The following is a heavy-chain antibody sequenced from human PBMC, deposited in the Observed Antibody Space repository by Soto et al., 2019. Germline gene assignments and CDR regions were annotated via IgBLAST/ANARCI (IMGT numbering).Heavy chain of an antibody. J-gene: IGHJ4*02. CDR1: GFIFTDYA. V-gene: IGHV3-23*01. CDR3: AKIALVGSFGFELARDY. CDR2: ISFSGDNT. Sequence: GESLKISCVASGFIFTDYAMSWVRRGPGKGLDWVAGISFSGDNTNYADSVKGRFIASRDNSKNTLYLVMNRLRTEDSGIYYCAKIALVGSFGFELARDYWGQGILVTVSS. D-gene: IGHD2-8*02.